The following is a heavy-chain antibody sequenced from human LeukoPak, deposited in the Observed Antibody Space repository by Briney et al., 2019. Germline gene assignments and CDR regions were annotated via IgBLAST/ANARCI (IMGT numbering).Heavy chain of an antibody. D-gene: IGHD3-3*01. CDR1: GGTFSSYA. CDR2: IIPIFGTA. J-gene: IGHJ6*04. Sequence: SVKVSCKASGGTFSSYAISWVRQAPGQGLEWMGGIIPIFGTANYAQKFQGRVTITTDESTSTAYMELSSLRSEDTAVYYCARGPLYDFWSGYGMDVWGKGTTVTVSS. V-gene: IGHV1-69*05. CDR3: ARGPLYDFWSGYGMDV.